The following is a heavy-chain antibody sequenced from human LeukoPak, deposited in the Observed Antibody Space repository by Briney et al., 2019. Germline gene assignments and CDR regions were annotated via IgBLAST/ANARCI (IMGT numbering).Heavy chain of an antibody. Sequence: SETLSLTCAVYGGSFSGYYWSWIRQPPGKGLERIGEINHSGSTNYNPSLKSRVTISVDTSKNQFSLKLSSVTAADTAVYYCARVGRRKYCSGGSCYSPLFDYWGQGTLVTVSS. J-gene: IGHJ4*02. CDR3: ARVGRRKYCSGGSCYSPLFDY. D-gene: IGHD2-15*01. CDR1: GGSFSGYY. V-gene: IGHV4-34*01. CDR2: INHSGST.